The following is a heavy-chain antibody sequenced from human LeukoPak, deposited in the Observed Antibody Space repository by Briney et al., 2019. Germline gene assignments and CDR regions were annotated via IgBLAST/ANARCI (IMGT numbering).Heavy chain of an antibody. Sequence: SETLSLTCTVSGGSISSSSYYWGWIRQPAGKGLEWIGRIYTSGSTNYNPSLKSRVTMSVDTSKNQFSLKLSSVTAADTAVYYCARALISYDSSGGWFDPWGQGTLVTVSS. CDR3: ARALISYDSSGGWFDP. V-gene: IGHV4-61*02. D-gene: IGHD3-22*01. CDR2: IYTSGST. J-gene: IGHJ5*02. CDR1: GGSISSSSYY.